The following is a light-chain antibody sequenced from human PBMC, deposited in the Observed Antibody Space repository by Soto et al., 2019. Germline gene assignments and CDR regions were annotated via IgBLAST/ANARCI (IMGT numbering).Light chain of an antibody. Sequence: DIQMTQSPSLSVSVGDKVTITCRASHSISNFLNWYQPKAGKAPKLLIYASFNLQSGVPSRFSGSGSGADCTLTVSSLQPEDFATFYCQQNYITPYTFGQGTQLEIK. CDR2: ASF. V-gene: IGKV1-39*01. CDR3: QQNYITPYT. J-gene: IGKJ2*01. CDR1: HSISNF.